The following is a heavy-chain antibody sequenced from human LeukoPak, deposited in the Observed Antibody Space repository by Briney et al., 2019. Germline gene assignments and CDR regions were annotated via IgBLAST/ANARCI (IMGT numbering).Heavy chain of an antibody. Sequence: PGGSLRLSCAASGFTFDDYAMHWVRQAPGKGLEWVSLISGDGGSTYYADSVKGRFTISRDNSKNSLYLQTNSLRTEDTALYYCAKDIASYYDFWSGYYTGYWGQGTLVTVSS. J-gene: IGHJ4*02. V-gene: IGHV3-43*02. D-gene: IGHD3-3*01. CDR3: AKDIASYYDFWSGYYTGY. CDR2: ISGDGGST. CDR1: GFTFDDYA.